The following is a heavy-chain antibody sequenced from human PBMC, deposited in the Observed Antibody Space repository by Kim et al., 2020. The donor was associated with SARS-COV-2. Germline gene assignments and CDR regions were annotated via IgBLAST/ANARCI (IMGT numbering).Heavy chain of an antibody. CDR2: IKRNTEGYIT. Sequence: GGSLRLSCATSGFSFSEHFIDWVRQAPGKGLEWVARIKRNTEGYITEYAASVTDRFIISRDDSRGSLYLQMNGLKTEDTALYFCSRNVYWRFDSWGQGTLVTISS. CDR3: SRNVYWRFDS. V-gene: IGHV3-72*01. D-gene: IGHD2-15*01. CDR1: GFSFSEHF. J-gene: IGHJ4*02.